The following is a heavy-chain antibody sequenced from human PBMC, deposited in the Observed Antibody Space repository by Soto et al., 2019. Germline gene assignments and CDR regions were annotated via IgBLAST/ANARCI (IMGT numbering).Heavy chain of an antibody. J-gene: IGHJ5*02. D-gene: IGHD3-3*01. Sequence: ASVKVSCKXSGYTFTGYFIHWVRQAPGQGLEWMGWINPNSGATKYAQKFQGRVTMTRDTSISTAYMELTLLRSDDTAIYYCARGGGTILAPLPWGEGTPVTVSS. CDR1: GYTFTGYF. CDR2: INPNSGAT. CDR3: ARGGGTILAPLP. V-gene: IGHV1-2*02.